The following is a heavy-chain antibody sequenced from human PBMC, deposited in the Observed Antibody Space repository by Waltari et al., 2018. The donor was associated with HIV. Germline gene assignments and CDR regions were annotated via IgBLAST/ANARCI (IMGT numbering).Heavy chain of an antibody. CDR3: ARDWRQPRGVYYGMDV. V-gene: IGHV3-74*01. J-gene: IGHJ6*02. CDR2: INSDESRT. D-gene: IGHD5-18*01. CDR1: GFTFIGFW. Sequence: EVQLVESGGGLVQPGGSLRLSCAASGFTFIGFWMPWVRQAPGKGLVWVSLINSDESRTTYAESVRGRFTISRDNAKNTLFLLMNSLRPEDTAVYYCARDWRQPRGVYYGMDVWGQGTTVTVSS.